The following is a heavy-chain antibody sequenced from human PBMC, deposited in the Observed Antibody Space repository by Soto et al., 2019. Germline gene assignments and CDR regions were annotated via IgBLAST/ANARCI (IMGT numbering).Heavy chain of an antibody. V-gene: IGHV3-11*01. Sequence: QVQLVESGGGLVKPGGSLRLSCAASGFSLSGYYMNWLRQTPGRGLEWVSYISDSGATKYYADSVKGRFTFSRDNAKNSLFLQMSSLRAEDTAIYYCARSKLGAGDAFDVWGQGTLVTVSS. CDR2: ISDSGATK. CDR3: ARSKLGAGDAFDV. J-gene: IGHJ3*01. D-gene: IGHD3-16*01. CDR1: GFSLSGYY.